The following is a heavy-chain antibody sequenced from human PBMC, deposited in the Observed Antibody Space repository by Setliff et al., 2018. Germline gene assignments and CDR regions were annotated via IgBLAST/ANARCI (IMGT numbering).Heavy chain of an antibody. CDR1: GASVSNVNYY. D-gene: IGHD3-3*01. J-gene: IGHJ3*01. Sequence: SETLSLTCSVSGASVSNVNYYWGWIRQPPGKGLEWVGSIYYSGKTYSNPSFKSRVTMSVDKSKNQFSLKLASVTAADRAVYYCARIAYFDFWRGFRVGAFDLWGNGSVVTVSS. CDR2: IYYSGKT. CDR3: ARIAYFDFWRGFRVGAFDL. V-gene: IGHV4-39*01.